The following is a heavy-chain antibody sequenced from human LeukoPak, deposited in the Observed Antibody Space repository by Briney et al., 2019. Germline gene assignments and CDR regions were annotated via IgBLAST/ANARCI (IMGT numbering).Heavy chain of an antibody. J-gene: IGHJ6*03. Sequence: GGSLRLSCAASGFNVRSNYMSWVRQAPGKGLEWVSVIYSDGRTYYADSVKGRFTISRDNSKNTLYLQMNSPRAEDTAVYYCASGGYYYGSGSYYTDYMDVWGKGTTVTISS. V-gene: IGHV3-53*01. D-gene: IGHD3-10*01. CDR3: ASGGYYYGSGSYYTDYMDV. CDR2: IYSDGRT. CDR1: GFNVRSNY.